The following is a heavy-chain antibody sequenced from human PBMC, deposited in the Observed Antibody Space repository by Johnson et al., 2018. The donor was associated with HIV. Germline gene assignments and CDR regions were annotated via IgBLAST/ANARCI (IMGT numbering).Heavy chain of an antibody. D-gene: IGHD6-13*01. CDR2: IYSGGST. J-gene: IGHJ3*02. Sequence: VQLVESGGGLVQPGGSLRLSCAASGFTFSGYAMHWVRQAPGKGLEWVSVIYSGGSTYYADSVKGRFTISRDNSKNTLYLQMNSLRAEDTAVYYCARDAGQLVEDAFDIWGQGTMVTVSS. V-gene: IGHV3-66*01. CDR3: ARDAGQLVEDAFDI. CDR1: GFTFSGYA.